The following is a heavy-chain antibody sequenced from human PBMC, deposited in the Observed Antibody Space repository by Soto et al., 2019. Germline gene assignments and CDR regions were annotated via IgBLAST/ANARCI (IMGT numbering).Heavy chain of an antibody. CDR1: GFAFKYAR. V-gene: IGHV3-15*01. D-gene: IGHD3-16*01. J-gene: IGHJ3*01. Sequence: VGSLRLSCAASGFAFKYARMTWVRQAPGKGLEWVGHIRSNIDGATTAYAAPVKGRFTISRDESKNTVDLQMNSLITEDTAVYYCTTDWGSGTHYARAFDVWGQGTMVTVSS. CDR3: TTDWGSGTHYARAFDV. CDR2: IRSNIDGATT.